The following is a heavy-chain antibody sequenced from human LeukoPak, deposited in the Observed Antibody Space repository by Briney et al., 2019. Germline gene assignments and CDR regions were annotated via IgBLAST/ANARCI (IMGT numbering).Heavy chain of an antibody. CDR1: GYTFTDYH. CDR2: IGPNSGGT. J-gene: IGHJ4*02. CDR3: ARANTIMTTVVTSFDS. D-gene: IGHD4-23*01. Sequence: GASVKVSCKASGYTFTDYHIHWVRQAPGQGLEWMGWIGPNSGGTDYAQKFQGRVTMTRDTSISTAYLVLSRLASDDTAVYYCARANTIMTTVVTSFDSWGQGTLVTASS. V-gene: IGHV1-2*02.